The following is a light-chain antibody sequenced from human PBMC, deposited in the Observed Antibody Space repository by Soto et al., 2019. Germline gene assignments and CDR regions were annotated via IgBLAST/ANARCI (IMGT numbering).Light chain of an antibody. Sequence: DIQVTQSPSTLSASVGDRVTITCRASQDISIWLAWYQQKPGKAPDLLIYDASSLESGVPSRFSGSGSGTDFTLTISGLQPDDSATYYCQQYQPLWTFGEGTKVEIK. V-gene: IGKV1-5*01. CDR2: DAS. J-gene: IGKJ1*01. CDR3: QQYQPLWT. CDR1: QDISIW.